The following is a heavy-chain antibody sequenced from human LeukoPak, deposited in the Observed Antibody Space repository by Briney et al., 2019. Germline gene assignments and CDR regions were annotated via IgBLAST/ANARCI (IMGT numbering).Heavy chain of an antibody. CDR1: GYTFTSYD. V-gene: IGHV1-8*01. CDR2: MNPNSGNT. J-gene: IGHJ6*03. D-gene: IGHD3-16*01. Sequence: ASVKVSCKASGYTFTSYDINWVRQATGQGLEWMGWMNPNSGNTGYAQKFQGRVTMTRNTSISTAYMELSSLRSEDTAVYYCARRFWRSDHWGPRWDYYYMDVWGKGTTVTVS. CDR3: ARRFWRSDHWGPRWDYYYMDV.